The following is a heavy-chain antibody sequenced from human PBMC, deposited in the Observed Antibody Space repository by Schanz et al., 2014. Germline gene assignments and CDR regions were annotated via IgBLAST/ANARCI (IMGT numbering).Heavy chain of an antibody. CDR1: GFTVSSNH. CDR2: IYSGIGA. J-gene: IGHJ6*02. CDR3: AKGMGYCSGGTCYDYYYYGLDV. Sequence: VQLVESGGGLVKPGGSLRLSCAVSGFTVSSNHMSWVRQAPGKGLEWVSVIYSGIGAYYADSVEGRFTISRDNSRNTLYLQMNSLSADDTAVFYCAKGMGYCSGGTCYDYYYYGLDVWGQGTTVTVSS. V-gene: IGHV3-66*01. D-gene: IGHD2-15*01.